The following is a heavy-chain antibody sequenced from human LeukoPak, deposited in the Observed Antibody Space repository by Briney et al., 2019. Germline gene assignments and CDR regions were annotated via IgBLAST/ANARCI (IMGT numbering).Heavy chain of an antibody. CDR1: GGSISSYY. D-gene: IGHD3-22*01. J-gene: IGHJ3*02. V-gene: IGHV4-4*07. CDR2: IYTSGST. CDR3: AREVARDYYASSGSLDAFDI. Sequence: SETLSFTCTVSGGSISSYYWSWIRQPAGKGLEWIGRIYTSGSTNYNPSLKSRVTISVDTSKNQFSLKLSAGTAADTAVYYCAREVARDYYASSGSLDAFDIWGQGTMVTVSS.